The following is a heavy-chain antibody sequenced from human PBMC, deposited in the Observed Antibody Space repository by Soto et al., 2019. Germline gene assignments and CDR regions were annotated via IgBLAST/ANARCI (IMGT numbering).Heavy chain of an antibody. Sequence: SETLSLTCAVYGGSFSGYYWSWVRQPPGKGLEWIGEINHSGSTNYNPSLKSRVTISVDTSKNQFSLKLSSVTAADTAVYYCASAGGSQEDWLDPGGQGTVVTVSS. CDR1: GGSFSGYY. V-gene: IGHV4-34*01. D-gene: IGHD5-12*01. CDR2: INHSGST. CDR3: ASAGGSQEDWLDP. J-gene: IGHJ5*02.